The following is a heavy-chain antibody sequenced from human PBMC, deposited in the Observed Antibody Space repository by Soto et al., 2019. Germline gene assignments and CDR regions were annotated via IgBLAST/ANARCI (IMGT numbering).Heavy chain of an antibody. CDR3: ARGDLGGFDL. Sequence: EVQLVESEGGLVQRGGSLRLSCAASGFTFNYYWMHWVRQAPGQGLVWVAHIQNDGNRTTYADSVKGRFTISRDNAKNTMYLQMNSLRAEDTAVYYCARGDLGGFDLWGQGTTVTVSS. CDR2: IQNDGNRT. CDR1: GFTFNYYW. D-gene: IGHD2-21*02. J-gene: IGHJ3*01. V-gene: IGHV3-74*01.